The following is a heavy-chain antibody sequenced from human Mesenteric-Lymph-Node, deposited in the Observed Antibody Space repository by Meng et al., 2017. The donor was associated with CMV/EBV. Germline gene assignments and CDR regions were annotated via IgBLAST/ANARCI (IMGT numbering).Heavy chain of an antibody. CDR3: ASGDIVVVPAAGNYYYYGMDV. J-gene: IGHJ6*02. CDR1: GGTFSSYA. V-gene: IGHV1-69*05. D-gene: IGHD2-2*01. CDR2: IIPIFGTA. Sequence: SVKVSCKASGGTFSSYAISWVRQAPGQGLEWMGGIIPIFGTANYAQKFQGRVTITTDESTSTAYMELSSLRSEDTAGYYCASGDIVVVPAAGNYYYYGMDVWGQGTTVTVSS.